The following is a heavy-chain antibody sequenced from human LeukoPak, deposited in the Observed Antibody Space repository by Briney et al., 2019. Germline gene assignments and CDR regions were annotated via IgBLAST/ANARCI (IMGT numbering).Heavy chain of an antibody. V-gene: IGHV1-2*02. CDR2: IDPYSGGT. CDR1: GYTFNDYY. Sequence: GASVKVSCKASGYTFNDYYMHWVRQAPGQGLEWMGWIDPYSGGTNYAQKFQGRVTMTRDTFISTAYMELSRLSSDDTAAYYCARGNYYGSGPLFDAWGQGTLVTVSS. J-gene: IGHJ5*02. D-gene: IGHD3-10*01. CDR3: ARGNYYGSGPLFDA.